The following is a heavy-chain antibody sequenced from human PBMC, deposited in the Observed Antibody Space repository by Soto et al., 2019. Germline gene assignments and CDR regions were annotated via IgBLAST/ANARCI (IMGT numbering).Heavy chain of an antibody. CDR1: GITVSSNY. CDR2: IYSGGST. J-gene: IGHJ4*02. V-gene: IGHV3-66*01. Sequence: EVQLVESGGGLVQPGGSLRLSCAASGITVSSNYMSWVRQAPGKGLEWVSVIYSGGSTYYADSVKDRFTISRDDSKNTLHLQMNSLRAEDTAVYYCARGPLSGLGEYPHWGRGTLVTVSS. D-gene: IGHD3-16*01. CDR3: ARGPLSGLGEYPH.